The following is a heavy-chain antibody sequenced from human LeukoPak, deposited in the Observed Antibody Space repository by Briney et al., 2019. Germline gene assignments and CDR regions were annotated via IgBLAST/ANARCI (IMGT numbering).Heavy chain of an antibody. CDR1: GETITSGDYS. D-gene: IGHD3-9*01. CDR3: AAYDTTQGWLDP. CDR2: IYNNGGV. J-gene: IGHJ5*02. Sequence: SETLSLTCTVSGETITSGDYSWNWVRQPAGKGLEWIGRIYNNGGVNYNPSLESRVTISGDTPKNQFSLKVSSVTAADTAVYYCAAYDTTQGWLDPWGQGILVTVSS. V-gene: IGHV4-61*02.